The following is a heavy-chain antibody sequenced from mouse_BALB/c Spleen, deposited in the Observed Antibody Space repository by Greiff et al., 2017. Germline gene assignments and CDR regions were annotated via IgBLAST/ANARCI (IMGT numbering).Heavy chain of an antibody. J-gene: IGHJ3*01. CDR3: ARSYGYSWFAY. CDR2: SRNKANDYTT. CDR1: GFTFSDFY. V-gene: IGHV7-1*02. D-gene: IGHD2-2*01. Sequence: EVMLVESGGGLVQPGGSLRLSCATSGFTFSDFYMEWVRQPPGKRLEWIAASRNKANDYTTEYSASVKGRFIVSRDTSQSILYLQMNALRAEDTAIYYCARSYGYSWFAYWGQGTLVTVSA.